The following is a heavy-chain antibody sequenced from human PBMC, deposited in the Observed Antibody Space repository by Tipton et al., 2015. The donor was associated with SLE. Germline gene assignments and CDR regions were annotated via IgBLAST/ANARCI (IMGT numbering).Heavy chain of an antibody. CDR3: ARDRTGMGPRFDY. J-gene: IGHJ4*02. V-gene: IGHV3-21*01. CDR1: GFTFSSYA. Sequence: SLRLSCAASGFTFSSYAMGWVRQAPGKGLEWVSSISSSSSYIYYADSVKGRFTISRDNAKNSLYLQMNSLRAEDTAVYYCARDRTGMGPRFDYWGQGTLVTVSS. CDR2: ISSSSSYI.